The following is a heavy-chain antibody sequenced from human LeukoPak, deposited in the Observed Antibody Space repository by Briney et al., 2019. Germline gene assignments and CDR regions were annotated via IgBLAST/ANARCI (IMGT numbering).Heavy chain of an antibody. CDR3: ARGRNSYVP. D-gene: IGHD5-18*01. V-gene: IGHV4-61*01. CDR1: GGSVSSGSYY. J-gene: IGHJ5*02. CDR2: IYYSGST. Sequence: AEPLSLTCTVSGGSVSSGSYYWSWIRQPPGKGLGWIGYIYYSGSTSYNPSLKSRVTISVDTSTNQFSLKLSCVTAADEAVYYCARGRNSYVPWGQGTMVTVSS.